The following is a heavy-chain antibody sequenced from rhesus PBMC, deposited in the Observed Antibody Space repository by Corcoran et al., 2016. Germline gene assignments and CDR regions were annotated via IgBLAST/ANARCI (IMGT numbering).Heavy chain of an antibody. V-gene: IGHV4-169*01. J-gene: IGHJ4*01. Sequence: QLQLQESGPGLVKPSETLSVTCAVSGGSISSSYWSWIRQAPGKGLEWIGDIYGSGSSTNYNPSLKSRVTLSVDTSKNQLSLKLSSVTTADTAVYYCATGRTDYWGQGVLVTVSS. CDR3: ATGRTDY. CDR2: IYGSGSST. CDR1: GGSISSSY. D-gene: IGHD2-21*01.